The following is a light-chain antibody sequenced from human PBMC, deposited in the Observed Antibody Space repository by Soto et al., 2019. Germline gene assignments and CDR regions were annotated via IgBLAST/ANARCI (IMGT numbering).Light chain of an antibody. CDR1: QSVSSN. Sequence: EIVMTQSLATLSVSPGEIATLSCRASQSVSSNLAWYQQKPGQAPRLLIYGASTRATGISARFSGSGSGTEFTLTISSLQSEDFAVYYCQQYNNWPDMYTFGQGTKLEIK. J-gene: IGKJ2*01. CDR2: GAS. CDR3: QQYNNWPDMYT. V-gene: IGKV3-15*01.